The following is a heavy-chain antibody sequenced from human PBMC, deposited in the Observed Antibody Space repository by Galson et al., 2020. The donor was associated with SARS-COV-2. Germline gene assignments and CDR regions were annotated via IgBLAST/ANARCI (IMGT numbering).Heavy chain of an antibody. J-gene: IGHJ4*03. CDR2: IRSSSGTK. Sequence: GESLKIPCAASGFTFSSYTMNWVRQAPVEGLGLVAYIRSSSGTKYYADSVKGRFTISRDNAKNSLYLQLNSLGVEDTAVYYCARERLEDWGQGTLVTVSS. V-gene: IGHV3-48*04. D-gene: IGHD1-1*01. CDR3: ARERLED. CDR1: GFTFSSYT.